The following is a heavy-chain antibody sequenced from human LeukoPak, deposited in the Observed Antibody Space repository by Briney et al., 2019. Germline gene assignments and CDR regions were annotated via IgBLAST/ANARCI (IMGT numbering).Heavy chain of an antibody. V-gene: IGHV1-3*01. Sequence: ASVKVSCKASGYTFTSYAMHWVRQAPGQRLEWMGWINAGNGNTKYSQKFQGRVTITRDTSASTAYMELSSLRAEDTAVYYCARDLTAGTFDYWGQGTLVTVSS. J-gene: IGHJ4*02. D-gene: IGHD6-13*01. CDR2: INAGNGNT. CDR3: ARDLTAGTFDY. CDR1: GYTFTSYA.